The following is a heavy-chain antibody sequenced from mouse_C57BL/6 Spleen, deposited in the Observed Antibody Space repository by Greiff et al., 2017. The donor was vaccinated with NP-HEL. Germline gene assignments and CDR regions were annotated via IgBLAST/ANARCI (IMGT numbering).Heavy chain of an antibody. J-gene: IGHJ4*01. CDR1: GYAFSSSW. CDR3: ARSPYYGSSHYAMDY. CDR2: IYPGDGDT. V-gene: IGHV1-82*01. D-gene: IGHD1-1*01. Sequence: QVQLKESGPELVKPGASVKISCKASGYAFSSSWMNWVKQRPGKGLEWIGRIYPGDGDTNYNGQFKGKATLTADKSSSTAYMQLSSLTSEDSAVYFCARSPYYGSSHYAMDYWGQGTSVTVSS.